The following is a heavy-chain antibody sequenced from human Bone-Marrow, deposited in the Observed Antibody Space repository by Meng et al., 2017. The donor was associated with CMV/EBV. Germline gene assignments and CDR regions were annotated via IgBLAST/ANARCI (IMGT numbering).Heavy chain of an antibody. CDR3: ARVCSSTSCPDRYYYYYYGMDV. Sequence: GESLKISCAASGFTFSSYWMHWVRQAPGKGLVWVSRINSDGSSTSYADSVKGRFTISRDNAKNTLYLQMNSLRAEDTAVYYCARVCSSTSCPDRYYYYYYGMDVWGQGTTVTSYS. CDR1: GFTFSSYW. D-gene: IGHD2-2*01. V-gene: IGHV3-74*01. CDR2: INSDGSST. J-gene: IGHJ6*01.